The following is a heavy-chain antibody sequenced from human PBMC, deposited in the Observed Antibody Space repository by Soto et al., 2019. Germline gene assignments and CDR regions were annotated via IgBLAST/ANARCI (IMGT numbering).Heavy chain of an antibody. J-gene: IGHJ4*02. CDR1: GFTFSSYA. CDR3: ARDTTAGPSDC. D-gene: IGHD6-13*01. CDR2: ISSNGGST. V-gene: IGHV3-64D*08. Sequence: GGSLRLSCSASGFTFSSYAMHWVRQAPGKGLEYVSAISSNGGSTYYADSVKGRFTISRDNSKNTLYLQMSSLRSEDTAVYYCARDTTAGPSDCWGQGTLVTVSS.